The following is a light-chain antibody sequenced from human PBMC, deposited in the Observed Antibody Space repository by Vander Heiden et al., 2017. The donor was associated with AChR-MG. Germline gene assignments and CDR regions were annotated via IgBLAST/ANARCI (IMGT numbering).Light chain of an antibody. J-gene: IGKJ2*01. CDR1: QSIDSNY. CDR2: AAS. V-gene: IGKV3-20*01. CDR3: QHCGSSSYT. Sequence: EIVLTESPGTLSLSPGERAALSCRASQSIDSNYLAWYQQKPGQAPRLLIYAASSRATGIPDRFSGSGSGTDFTLTISRLGPEDLAVYYCQHCGSSSYTFGQGTKLEI.